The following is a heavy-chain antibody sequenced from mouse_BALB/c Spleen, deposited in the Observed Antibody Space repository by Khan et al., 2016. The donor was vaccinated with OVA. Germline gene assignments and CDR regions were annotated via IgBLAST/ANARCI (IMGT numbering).Heavy chain of an antibody. CDR1: GYTFTSYT. Sequence: QVQLQQSGAELARPGASVKMSCKASGYTFTSYTIHWIKLRPKPGLEWIGYINPSNGYTNYNQKFKDKATLTADKSSTTAYMQLSSLTSDDSAVDNSVRDGAYHRNDGWFAFWGQGTLVTVSA. J-gene: IGHJ3*01. D-gene: IGHD2-14*01. CDR3: VRDGAYHRNDGWFAF. CDR2: INPSNGYT. V-gene: IGHV1-4*01.